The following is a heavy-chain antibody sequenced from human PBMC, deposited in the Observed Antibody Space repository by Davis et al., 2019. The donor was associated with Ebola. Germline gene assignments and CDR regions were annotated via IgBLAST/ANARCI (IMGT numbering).Heavy chain of an antibody. CDR1: GGSISGYY. CDR3: AGNNIAAAGTEDY. Sequence: PSETLSLTCTVSGGSISGYYWSWIRQPPGKGLEWIGYIYYSGSTNYNPSLKSRVTISVDTSKNQFSLKLSSVTAADTAVYYCAGNNIAAAGTEDYWGQGTLVTASS. D-gene: IGHD6-13*01. CDR2: IYYSGST. J-gene: IGHJ4*02. V-gene: IGHV4-59*12.